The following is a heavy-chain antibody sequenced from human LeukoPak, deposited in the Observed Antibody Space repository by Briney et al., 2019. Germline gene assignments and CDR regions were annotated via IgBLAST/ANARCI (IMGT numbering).Heavy chain of an antibody. CDR3: AKKIMGATKWFDP. Sequence: QPGVPLRLSCAPSGLTSIIYTMSWVPHAPGEGLVCGSTISGSGGSTYYADSVKGRFTISRDNSKNTLDLQMNRLRAEDTAVYYCAKKIMGATKWFDPWGQGTLVTVSS. D-gene: IGHD1-26*01. J-gene: IGHJ5*02. CDR2: ISGSGGST. V-gene: IGHV3-23*01. CDR1: GLTSIIYT.